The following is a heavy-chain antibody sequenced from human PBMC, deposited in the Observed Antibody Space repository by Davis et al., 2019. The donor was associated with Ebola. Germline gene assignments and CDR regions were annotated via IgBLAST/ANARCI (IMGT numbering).Heavy chain of an antibody. V-gene: IGHV3-30*04. J-gene: IGHJ4*02. D-gene: IGHD3-3*01. Sequence: GESLKISCAASGFTFRNYAMHWVRQAPGKGLEWVAVVSHSERERFYADSVKGRFTISRGNSENTLYLQMSSLTVDDTAVYYCVRAVFHEVLDYWGQGTPVTVSS. CDR3: VRAVFHEVLDY. CDR1: GFTFRNYA. CDR2: VSHSERER.